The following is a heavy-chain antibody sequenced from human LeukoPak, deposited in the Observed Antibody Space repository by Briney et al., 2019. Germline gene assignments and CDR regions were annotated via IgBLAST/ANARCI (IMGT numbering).Heavy chain of an antibody. Sequence: GGSLRLSCAASGFTFSSYWMSWVRQAPGKGLEWVSSISSSSSYIYYADSVKGRFTISRDNAKNSLYLQMNSLRAEDTAVYYCARDEDPYSSSWFLDYWGQGTLVTVSS. J-gene: IGHJ4*02. CDR1: GFTFSSYW. CDR3: ARDEDPYSSSWFLDY. CDR2: ISSSSSYI. D-gene: IGHD6-13*01. V-gene: IGHV3-21*01.